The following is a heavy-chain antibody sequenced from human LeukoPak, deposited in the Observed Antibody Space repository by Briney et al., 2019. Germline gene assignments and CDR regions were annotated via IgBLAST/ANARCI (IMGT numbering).Heavy chain of an antibody. J-gene: IGHJ3*02. CDR2: IIPIFGTA. CDR1: GGTFSSYA. D-gene: IGHD2-8*02. V-gene: IGHV1-69*05. Sequence: ASVKVSCKASGGTFSSYAISWVRQAPGQGLEWMGGIIPIFGTANYAQKFQGRVTITTDESTSTAYMELSSLRSEDTAVYYCARDNSERFLLTGAFDIWGQGTMVTVSS. CDR3: ARDNSERFLLTGAFDI.